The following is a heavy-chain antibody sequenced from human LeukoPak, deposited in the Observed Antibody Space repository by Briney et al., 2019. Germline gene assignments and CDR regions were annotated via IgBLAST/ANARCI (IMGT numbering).Heavy chain of an antibody. CDR3: AKDRLRYSGYDSDY. Sequence: GGSLRLSCAASGFTFSSYPMSWVRQAPGKGLEWVSDISGSGGSTYYADSVKGRFTISRDNSKNTLYLQMNSLRAEDTAVYYCAKDRLRYSGYDSDYWGQGTLVTVSS. CDR1: GFTFSSYP. D-gene: IGHD5-12*01. CDR2: ISGSGGST. J-gene: IGHJ4*02. V-gene: IGHV3-23*01.